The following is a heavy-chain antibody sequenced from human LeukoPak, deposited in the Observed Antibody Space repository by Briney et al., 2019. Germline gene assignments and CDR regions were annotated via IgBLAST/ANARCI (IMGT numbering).Heavy chain of an antibody. J-gene: IGHJ4*02. V-gene: IGHV1-69*05. CDR2: IIPIFGTA. CDR3: ARDPGIAVPGTLGPFDY. CDR1: GGTFSSYA. Sequence: ASVKVSCKASGGTFSSYAISWVRQAPGQGLEWMGRIIPIFGTANYAQKFQGRVTITTDESTSTAYMELSSLRSEDTAVYYCARDPGIAVPGTLGPFDYWGQGTLVTVSS. D-gene: IGHD6-19*01.